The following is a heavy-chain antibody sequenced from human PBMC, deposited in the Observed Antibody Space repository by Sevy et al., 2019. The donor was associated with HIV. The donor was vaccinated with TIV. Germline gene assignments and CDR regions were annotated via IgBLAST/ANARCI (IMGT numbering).Heavy chain of an antibody. CDR3: AKDLRVSSEGMDV. CDR2: ISYDGSNK. CDR1: GFTFSSYG. V-gene: IGHV3-30*18. Sequence: GGSLRLSCAASGFTFSSYGMHWVRQAPGKGLEWVAVISYDGSNKYYADSVKGRFTISRDNSKNTLYLQMNSLRAEDTAVYYCAKDLRVSSEGMDVRGQGTTVTVSS. J-gene: IGHJ6*02. D-gene: IGHD1-26*01.